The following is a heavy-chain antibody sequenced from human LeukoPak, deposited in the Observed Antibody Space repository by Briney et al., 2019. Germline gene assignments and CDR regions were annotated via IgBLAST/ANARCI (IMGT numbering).Heavy chain of an antibody. CDR1: GFTFSSYW. J-gene: IGHJ4*02. Sequence: GGSLRLSCAASGFTFSSYWMSWVRQAPGKGLEWVANIKQDGSEKYYVDSVKGRFTISRDNAKNSLYLQMNSLRAEDTAVYYCARVEEKQLVPFYHLYYFDYWGQGTLVTVSS. CDR3: ARVEEKQLVPFYHLYYFDY. D-gene: IGHD6-6*01. CDR2: IKQDGSEK. V-gene: IGHV3-7*01.